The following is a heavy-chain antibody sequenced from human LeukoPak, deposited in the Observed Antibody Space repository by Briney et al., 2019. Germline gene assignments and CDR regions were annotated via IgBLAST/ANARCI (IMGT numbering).Heavy chain of an antibody. Sequence: SETLSLTCTVSGGSISSYYWSWIRQPPGKGLEWIGYIYYSGSTNYSPSLKSRVTLSVDMSKNQFSLKLSSVTAADTAVYYCARRRPYFDYWGQGTLVTVSS. V-gene: IGHV4-59*01. CDR1: GGSISSYY. D-gene: IGHD6-25*01. CDR3: ARRRPYFDY. CDR2: IYYSGST. J-gene: IGHJ4*02.